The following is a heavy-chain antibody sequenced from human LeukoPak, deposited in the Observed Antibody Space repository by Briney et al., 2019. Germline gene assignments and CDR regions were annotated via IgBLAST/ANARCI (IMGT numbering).Heavy chain of an antibody. V-gene: IGHV3-23*01. CDR2: ISGSGDRT. CDR3: AKEWGSSFDY. CDR1: GFTFSSYG. J-gene: IGHJ4*02. Sequence: GGSLRLSCAASGFTFSSYGMNWVRQAPGKGLEWVSTISGSGDRTYYADSVKGRFTISRDTSKKILYLQMSGLRAEDTAVFYCAKEWGSSFDYWGQGTMVTVSS. D-gene: IGHD7-27*01.